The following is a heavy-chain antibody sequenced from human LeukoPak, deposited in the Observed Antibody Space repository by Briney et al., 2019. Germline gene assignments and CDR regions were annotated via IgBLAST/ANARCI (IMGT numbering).Heavy chain of an antibody. CDR1: GYTSTGYY. CDR2: INPNSGGT. Sequence: ASVKVSCKASGYTSTGYYIHWVRQAPGQGLEWMGWINPNSGGTNYAQKFQGRVTMTRDTSISTAYMELSRLRSDDTAVYYCARGITMVRGVILYFHYWGQRTVLRVSS. D-gene: IGHD3-10*01. V-gene: IGHV1-2*02. J-gene: IGHJ4*02. CDR3: ARGITMVRGVILYFHY.